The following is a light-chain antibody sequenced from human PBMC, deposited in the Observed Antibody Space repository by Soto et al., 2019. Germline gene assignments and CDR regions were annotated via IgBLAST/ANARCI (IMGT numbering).Light chain of an antibody. CDR2: ANS. J-gene: IGLJ2*01. Sequence: QSVLTQPPSVSGAPGQRVTISCTGSSSNIGAGYDVHWYQQVPGTAPKLLIFANSNRPSGVPDRFSGSKSGTSASLAITGLQAEDEADYYCCSYAGSYTPVVFGGGTKLTVL. CDR1: SSNIGAGYD. V-gene: IGLV1-40*01. CDR3: CSYAGSYTPVV.